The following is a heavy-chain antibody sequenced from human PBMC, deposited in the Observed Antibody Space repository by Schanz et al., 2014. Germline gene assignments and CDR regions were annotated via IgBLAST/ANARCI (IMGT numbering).Heavy chain of an antibody. Sequence: QVQLVQSGAEMKKPGASVKVSCKASGYTFTSDSMHWVRQAPGQGLEWMGMINPSGGSTTYALRFQDRVTVTRDTSRSTVYMELSSLRSEDTAVYYCARGGYSSGWYDRDIAHFDYWGQGTLVTVSS. J-gene: IGHJ4*02. D-gene: IGHD6-19*01. CDR1: GYTFTSDS. V-gene: IGHV1-46*01. CDR3: ARGGYSSGWYDRDIAHFDY. CDR2: INPSGGST.